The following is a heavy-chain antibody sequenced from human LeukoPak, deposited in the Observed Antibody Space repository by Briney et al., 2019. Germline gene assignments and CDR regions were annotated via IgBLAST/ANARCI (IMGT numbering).Heavy chain of an antibody. D-gene: IGHD6-19*01. CDR1: GGSISSYY. Sequence: SSETLSLTCTVSGGSISSYYWSWIRQPPGKGLEWIGYIYYSGSTNCNPSLKSRVTISVDTSKNRFSLKLSSVTAADTAAYYCARHIAVAGIGAFDIWGQGTMVTVSS. CDR2: IYYSGST. CDR3: ARHIAVAGIGAFDI. J-gene: IGHJ3*02. V-gene: IGHV4-59*08.